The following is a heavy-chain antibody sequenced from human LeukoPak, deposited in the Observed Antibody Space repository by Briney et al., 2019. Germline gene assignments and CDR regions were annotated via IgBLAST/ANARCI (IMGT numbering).Heavy chain of an antibody. Sequence: PSETLSLTCTVSGGSISSGGYYWSWIRQHPGKGLEWIGYIYYSGSTYYNPSLKSRVTISVDTSKNQFSLKLSSVTAADTAVYYCARVGAHIGDIAADDWGQGTLVTVSS. J-gene: IGHJ4*02. CDR3: ARVGAHIGDIAADD. D-gene: IGHD6-13*01. V-gene: IGHV4-31*03. CDR2: IYYSGST. CDR1: GGSISSGGYY.